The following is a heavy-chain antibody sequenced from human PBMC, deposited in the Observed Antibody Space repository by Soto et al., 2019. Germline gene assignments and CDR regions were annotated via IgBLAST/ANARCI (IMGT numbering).Heavy chain of an antibody. CDR1: GFSFSHYA. J-gene: IGHJ5*02. D-gene: IGHD3-22*01. Sequence: GGSLRLSCAAAGFSFSHYAMHWVRQPPGKGLEWVALISYDGDNRYFSDSVRGRFTISRDNYKTTVHLEMNDLRLDDKATYYCVSTHPDSSNEFDLWGRGTLVIVSA. V-gene: IGHV3-30-3*01. CDR3: VSTHPDSSNEFDL. CDR2: ISYDGDNR.